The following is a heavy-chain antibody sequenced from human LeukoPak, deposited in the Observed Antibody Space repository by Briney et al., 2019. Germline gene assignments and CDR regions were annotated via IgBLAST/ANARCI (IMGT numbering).Heavy chain of an antibody. CDR2: ISSSSSYI. J-gene: IGHJ5*02. Sequence: PGGSLRLSCAASGFSSSSYSMNWVRQAPGKGLEWVSSISSSSSYIYYADSVKGRFTISRDNAKNSLYLQMNSLRAEDTAVYYCARVAYGIWFDPWGQGPLVTVSS. D-gene: IGHD2-21*01. CDR1: GFSSSSYS. CDR3: ARVAYGIWFDP. V-gene: IGHV3-21*01.